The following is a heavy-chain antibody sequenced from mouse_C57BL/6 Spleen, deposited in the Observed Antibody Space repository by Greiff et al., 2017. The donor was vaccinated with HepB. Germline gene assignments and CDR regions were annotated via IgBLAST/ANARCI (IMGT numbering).Heavy chain of an antibody. V-gene: IGHV2-5*01. Sequence: QVQLQQSGPGLVQPSQSLSITCTVSGFSLTSYGVHWVRQSPGKGLEWLGVIWRGGSTDYNAAFMSRLNITKDNSKSQVFFKMNSLQADDTAIYYCAKNKEGVPFAYWGQGTLVTVSA. CDR1: GFSLTSYG. J-gene: IGHJ3*01. CDR3: AKNKEGVPFAY. CDR2: IWRGGST.